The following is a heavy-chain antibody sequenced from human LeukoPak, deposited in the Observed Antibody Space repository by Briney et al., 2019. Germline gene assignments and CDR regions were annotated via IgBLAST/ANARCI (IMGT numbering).Heavy chain of an antibody. Sequence: EASVKVSCKASGGTFSSYATSWVRQAPGQGLEWMGGIIPIFGTANYAQKFQGRVTITADESTSTAYMELSSLRSEDTAVYYCARAASRLLHNCDYWGQGTLVTVSS. CDR1: GGTFSSYA. CDR3: ARAASRLLHNCDY. D-gene: IGHD2-15*01. J-gene: IGHJ4*02. V-gene: IGHV1-69*13. CDR2: IIPIFGTA.